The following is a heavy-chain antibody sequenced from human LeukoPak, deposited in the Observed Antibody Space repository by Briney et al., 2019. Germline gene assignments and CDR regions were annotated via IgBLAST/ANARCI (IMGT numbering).Heavy chain of an antibody. V-gene: IGHV4-39*01. CDR1: GGSISSSSYY. Sequence: ASETLSLTCTVSGGSISSSSYYWGWIRQPPGKGLEWIGSIYYSGSTYYNPSLKSRVTISVDTSKNQFSLKLSSVTAADTAVYYCARGANYYDSNGYYSPNFDYWGQGTLVTVSS. CDR2: IYYSGST. D-gene: IGHD3-22*01. CDR3: ARGANYYDSNGYYSPNFDY. J-gene: IGHJ4*02.